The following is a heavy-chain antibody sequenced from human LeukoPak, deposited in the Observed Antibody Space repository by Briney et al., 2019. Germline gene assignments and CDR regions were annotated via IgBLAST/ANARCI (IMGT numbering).Heavy chain of an antibody. D-gene: IGHD1-20*01. CDR3: ARDGITGPNWFDP. V-gene: IGHV4-39*07. CDR2: IYYSGST. J-gene: IGHJ5*02. CDR1: GGSISSSSYY. Sequence: PSETLSLTCTVSGGSISSSSYYWGWIRQPPGKGLEWIGSIYYSGSTNYNPSLKSRVTMSVDTSKNQFSLKLSSVTAADTAVYYCARDGITGPNWFDPWGQGTLVTVSS.